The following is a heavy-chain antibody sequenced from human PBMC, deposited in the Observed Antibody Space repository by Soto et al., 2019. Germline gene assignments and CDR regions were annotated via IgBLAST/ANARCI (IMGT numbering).Heavy chain of an antibody. CDR3: ARAVYDYGDYLNWFDP. CDR1: GGSISSGGYY. CDR2: IYYSGST. V-gene: IGHV4-31*03. J-gene: IGHJ5*02. D-gene: IGHD4-17*01. Sequence: PSETLSLTCTVSGGSISSGGYYWSWIRQHPGKGLEWIGYIYYSGSTYYNPSLESRVTISVDTSKNQFSLKLSSVTAADTAVYYCARAVYDYGDYLNWFDPWGQGTLVTVSS.